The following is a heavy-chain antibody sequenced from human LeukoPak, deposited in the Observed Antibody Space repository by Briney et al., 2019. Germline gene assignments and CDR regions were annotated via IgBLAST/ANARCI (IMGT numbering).Heavy chain of an antibody. CDR1: GYTFTSYD. J-gene: IGHJ6*03. Sequence: ASVKVSCKASGYTFTSYDINWVRQATGQGLEWMGWMNPNSGNTGYAQKFQGRVTMTRNTSISTAYMELSSLRSEDTAVYYCARGHMTTVTTGYYYYYYYYMDVWGKGTTVTVSS. CDR2: MNPNSGNT. CDR3: ARGHMTTVTTGYYYYYYYYMDV. V-gene: IGHV1-8*01. D-gene: IGHD4-17*01.